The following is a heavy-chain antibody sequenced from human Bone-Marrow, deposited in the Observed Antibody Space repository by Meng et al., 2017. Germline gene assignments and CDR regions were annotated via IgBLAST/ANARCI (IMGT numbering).Heavy chain of an antibody. D-gene: IGHD3-10*01. Sequence: GESLKISCAAPGFAFSEYYMSWIRQAPGKGLEWLSTITGTTFYYADSVKGRFTISKDTAKNSLYLQMNSLRAEDTAVYYCAREGLLWFGELLSDHDAFDIWGQGTMVTVSS. CDR2: ITGTTF. CDR3: AREGLLWFGELLSDHDAFDI. J-gene: IGHJ3*02. V-gene: IGHV3-11*04. CDR1: GFAFSEYY.